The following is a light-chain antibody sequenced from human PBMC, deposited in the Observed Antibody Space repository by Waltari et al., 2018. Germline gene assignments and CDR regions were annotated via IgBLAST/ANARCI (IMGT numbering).Light chain of an antibody. CDR2: LNGDGSH. CDR3: QTWGPGMHV. CDR1: GEFSVYD. V-gene: IGLV4-69*01. J-gene: IGLJ3*02. Sequence: QLVLTQAPSASGSLGASVKLTCSLSGEFSVYDIAWHQLHPQRGPRYLLKLNGDGSHSRGDGIPDRVSGSSSGAERYLTISRLQPEDEADYYCQTWGPGMHVFGCGTKLTVL.